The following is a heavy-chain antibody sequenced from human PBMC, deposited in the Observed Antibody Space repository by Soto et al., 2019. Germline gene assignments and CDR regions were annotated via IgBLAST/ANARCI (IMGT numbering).Heavy chain of an antibody. D-gene: IGHD3-10*01. CDR3: ARAARVRGYDAFDI. V-gene: IGHV3-7*03. J-gene: IGHJ3*02. Sequence: GGSLRLSCAASGFTFSSYWMSWVRQAPGKGLEWVANIKQDGSEKYYVDSVKGRFTISRDNAKNSLYLQMNSLRAEDTSVYYCARAARVRGYDAFDIWGQGTMVTVSS. CDR1: GFTFSSYW. CDR2: IKQDGSEK.